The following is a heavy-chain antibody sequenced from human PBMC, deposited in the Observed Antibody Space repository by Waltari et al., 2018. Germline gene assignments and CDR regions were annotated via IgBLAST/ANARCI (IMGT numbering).Heavy chain of an antibody. CDR1: GHTSTPYC. CDR2: NNAGNGYT. Sequence: QVHLEQSGAEVKKPGASVKVACTASGHTSTPYCIHWGRQAPGPRPEWMGRNNAGNGYTEHSQKFQGRVTITRDTSASAVYMELSGLRPEDTAMYYCARSVADCTGDCKQDYWGLGTLVTVSS. J-gene: IGHJ4*02. CDR3: ARSVADCTGDCKQDY. D-gene: IGHD2-21*02. V-gene: IGHV1-3*01.